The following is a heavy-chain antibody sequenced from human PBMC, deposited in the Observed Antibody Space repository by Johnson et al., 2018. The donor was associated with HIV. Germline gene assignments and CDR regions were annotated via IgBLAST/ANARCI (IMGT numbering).Heavy chain of an antibody. CDR3: ARDNFILGAFDI. V-gene: IGHV3-20*04. Sequence: VQLVESGGGVVRPGGSLRLSCAASGFTFDDHGMSWVRQAPGKGLEWVSGINWNGGSTGNADSVKGRFTISRDNAKNSLYLQMNSLRAEDTALYYCARDNFILGAFDIWGQGTMVTVSS. CDR2: INWNGGST. J-gene: IGHJ3*02. D-gene: IGHD1-20*01. CDR1: GFTFDDHG.